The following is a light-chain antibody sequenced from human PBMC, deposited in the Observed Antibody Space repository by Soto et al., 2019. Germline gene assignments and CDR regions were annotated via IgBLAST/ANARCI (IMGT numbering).Light chain of an antibody. J-gene: IGKJ4*01. Sequence: DNVLTQSPATLSLSPGEGATLSCRASESVGSDLAWYQQKPGQPPRLLIYDVSGRATGVPARFSGSGSGTDFTLTISSLEPEDFAVYYCQQRDSLPLTFGGGTKVEIK. CDR1: ESVGSD. V-gene: IGKV3-11*01. CDR2: DVS. CDR3: QQRDSLPLT.